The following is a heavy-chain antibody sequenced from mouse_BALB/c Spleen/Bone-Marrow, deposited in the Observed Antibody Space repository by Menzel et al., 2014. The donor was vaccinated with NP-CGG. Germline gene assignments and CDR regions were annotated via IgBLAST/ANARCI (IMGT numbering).Heavy chain of an antibody. Sequence: EVMLVESGGGLVQPGGSLKLSCATSGFTFRDYYMYWVRQTPEKRLEWVAYISNGGGSTYYPDTVKGRFTISRDNAKNTLYLQMSRLKSEDTAMYYCARQGTLDYWGQGTSVTVSP. J-gene: IGHJ4*01. CDR3: ARQGTLDY. CDR2: ISNGGGST. V-gene: IGHV5-12*02. CDR1: GFTFRDYY.